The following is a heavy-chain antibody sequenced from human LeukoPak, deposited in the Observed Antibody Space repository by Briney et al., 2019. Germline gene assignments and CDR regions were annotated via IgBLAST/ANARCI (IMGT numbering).Heavy chain of an antibody. CDR3: ARLYYYDSSGYYYDY. CDR2: IIPIFGTA. Sequence: APVKVSCKASGGTFSSYAISWVRQAPGQGLEWMGGIIPIFGTANYAQKFQGRVTITTDESTSTAYMELSSLRSEDTAVYYCARLYYYDSSGYYYDYWGQGTLVTVSS. V-gene: IGHV1-69*05. D-gene: IGHD3-22*01. J-gene: IGHJ4*02. CDR1: GGTFSSYA.